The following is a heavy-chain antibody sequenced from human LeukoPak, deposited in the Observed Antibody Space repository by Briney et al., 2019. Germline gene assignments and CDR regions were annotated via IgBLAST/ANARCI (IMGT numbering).Heavy chain of an antibody. J-gene: IGHJ4*02. CDR2: INPSGGST. D-gene: IGHD3-16*02. CDR1: GYTFTSYY. V-gene: IGHV1-46*01. Sequence: GASVKVSCKASGYTFTSYYMHWVRQAPGQGLEWMGIINPSGGSTSYAQKFQGRVTMTRDRSTSTVYMELSSLRSEDTAVYYCARGTHYDYVWGSYRPHFDYWGQGTLVTVSS. CDR3: ARGTHYDYVWGSYRPHFDY.